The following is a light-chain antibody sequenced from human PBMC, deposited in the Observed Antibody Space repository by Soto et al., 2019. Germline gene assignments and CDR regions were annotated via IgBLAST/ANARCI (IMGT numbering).Light chain of an antibody. CDR1: NIGSKS. CDR3: QVWDNSSDHPV. J-gene: IGLJ1*01. Sequence: SYELTQPPSVSVATGKTARITCGGNNIGSKSVHWYQQKPGQAPVVVIYYDSDRPSGIPERFSGSNSGNTATLTINRVEAGDEADYYCQVWDNSSDHPVLGSGTKVTVL. V-gene: IGLV3-21*04. CDR2: YDS.